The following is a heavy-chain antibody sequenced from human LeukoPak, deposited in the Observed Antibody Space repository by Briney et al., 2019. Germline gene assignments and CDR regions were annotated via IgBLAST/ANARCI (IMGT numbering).Heavy chain of an antibody. V-gene: IGHV3-33*01. CDR1: GFSFSTYG. Sequence: GGSLRLSCAASGFSFSTYGMHWVRQAPGKGLEWVALIWNAGTNTYYADSVKGRFTISRDNSKNTLYLQMNSLRAEDTAVYYCVGDTPPGGDYYLDYWGQGTPVIVSS. D-gene: IGHD3-16*01. CDR3: VGDTPPGGDYYLDY. CDR2: IWNAGTNT. J-gene: IGHJ4*02.